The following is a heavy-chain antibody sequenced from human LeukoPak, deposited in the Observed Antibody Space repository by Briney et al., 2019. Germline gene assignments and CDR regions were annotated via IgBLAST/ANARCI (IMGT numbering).Heavy chain of an antibody. D-gene: IGHD6-19*01. J-gene: IGHJ4*02. CDR1: GGSISSSSYY. CDR2: IYYSGST. V-gene: IGHV4-39*07. Sequence: PSETLSLTCTVSGGSISSSSYYWGWIRQPPGKGLEWIGSIYYSGSTYHNPSLKSRVTISVDTSKNQFSLKLTSVTAADTATYYCARETSLAGFASGLGFNYWGQGILVTVSS. CDR3: ARETSLAGFASGLGFNY.